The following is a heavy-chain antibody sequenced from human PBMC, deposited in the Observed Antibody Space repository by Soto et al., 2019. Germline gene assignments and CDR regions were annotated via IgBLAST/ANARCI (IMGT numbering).Heavy chain of an antibody. V-gene: IGHV3-33*01. J-gene: IGHJ4*02. CDR1: EIIFSGYG. Sequence: QVQLVESGGGVVQPGRSLRLSCAVSEIIFSGYGMHWVRQAPGKGLEWVAVIRFDGSNIHYADSVKGRFTISRDNSKNTLYLQMDIMRAEDMAVYYCARDGVGGTVFFGYLDYWGQGALVTVSS. D-gene: IGHD1-26*01. CDR3: ARDGVGGTVFFGYLDY. CDR2: IRFDGSNI.